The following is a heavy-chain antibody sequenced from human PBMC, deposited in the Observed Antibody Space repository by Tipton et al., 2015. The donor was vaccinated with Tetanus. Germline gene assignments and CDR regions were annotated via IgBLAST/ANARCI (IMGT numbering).Heavy chain of an antibody. Sequence: TLSLTCTVSGGSVSSGSYYWSWIRQPPGKGLEWIGSIYYSGSTYYNPSLKSRVTISVDTSKNQFSLRLSSVTAADTAVYYCARRQTYCTNGFCPFENWGQGTLVTVSS. V-gene: IGHV4-39*01. CDR1: GGSVSSGSYY. J-gene: IGHJ4*02. CDR2: IYYSGST. D-gene: IGHD2-8*01. CDR3: ARRQTYCTNGFCPFEN.